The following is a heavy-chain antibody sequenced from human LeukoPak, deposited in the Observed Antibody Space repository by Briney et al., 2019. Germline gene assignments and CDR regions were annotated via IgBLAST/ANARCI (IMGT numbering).Heavy chain of an antibody. D-gene: IGHD2-2*01. J-gene: IGHJ4*02. CDR1: GFTFSDYY. CDR3: ARETDSTLFDY. CDR2: ISSSGSTI. Sequence: KPGGSLRLSCAASGFTFSDYYMSWIRQAPGKGLEWVSYISSSGSTIYYADSVKGRFTMYRDNAKNSLYLQMNSLRAEDTAVYYCARETDSTLFDYWGQGTLVTVSS. V-gene: IGHV3-11*04.